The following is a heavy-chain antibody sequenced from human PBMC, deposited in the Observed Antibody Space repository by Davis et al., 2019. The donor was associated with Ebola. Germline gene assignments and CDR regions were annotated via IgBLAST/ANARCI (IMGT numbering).Heavy chain of an antibody. V-gene: IGHV3-30*03. CDR3: ARDRPIDS. Sequence: GESLKISCEAPGFHFPLYAMHWVRQAPGTGLEWIGVITYDGRNHYSADFARGRFRISRDNSKSEVYLEIDKLTREDTGVYFCARDRPIDSWGQGSLVTVSS. CDR1: GFHFPLYA. J-gene: IGHJ4*02. CDR2: ITYDGRNH.